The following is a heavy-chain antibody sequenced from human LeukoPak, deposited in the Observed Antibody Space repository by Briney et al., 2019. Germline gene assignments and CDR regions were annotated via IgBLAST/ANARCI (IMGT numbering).Heavy chain of an antibody. CDR1: GGSISSYY. V-gene: IGHV4-59*01. Sequence: SETLSLTCTVSGGSISSYYWSWIRLPPGKGLEWIGYIYYTGATYYNPSLKSRVTISLDTSKNQFSLKLSSVTAADAAVYYCARAGYSYGTGYYFDYRGQGALVTVSS. CDR3: ARAGYSYGTGYYFDY. CDR2: IYYTGAT. D-gene: IGHD5-18*01. J-gene: IGHJ4*02.